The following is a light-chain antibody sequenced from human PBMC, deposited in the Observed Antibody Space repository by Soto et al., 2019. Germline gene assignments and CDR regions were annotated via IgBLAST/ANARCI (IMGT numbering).Light chain of an antibody. CDR2: AAS. CDR1: QSISRN. Sequence: DIQMTQSPSSLSASMGDRVTITCRASQSISRNLNWYQQKPGKAPNVLIYAASSLRSGVPPRFSGSGSGTDFTLTISSLQPEDFASYYCQQTYSTLVSFGGGTKVQIK. V-gene: IGKV1-39*01. CDR3: QQTYSTLVS. J-gene: IGKJ4*01.